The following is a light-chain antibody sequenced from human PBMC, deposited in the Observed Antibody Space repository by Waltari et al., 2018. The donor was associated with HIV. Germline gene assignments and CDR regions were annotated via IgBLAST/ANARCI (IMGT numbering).Light chain of an antibody. CDR3: AVWDDSLSGPV. CDR1: SSDVGGYNY. Sequence: QSALTQPRSVSGSPGQSVTISCTGTSSDVGGYNYVSWYQQHPGKAPKFMIYDVSKRPSGVPDRFSGSKSGNTASLTISGLQAEDEADYYCAVWDDSLSGPVFGGGTKLTVL. V-gene: IGLV2-11*01. J-gene: IGLJ3*02. CDR2: DVS.